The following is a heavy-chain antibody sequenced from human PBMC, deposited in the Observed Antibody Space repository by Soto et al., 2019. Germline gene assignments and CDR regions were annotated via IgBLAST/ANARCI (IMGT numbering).Heavy chain of an antibody. D-gene: IGHD1-1*01. CDR3: ARLDTTGTTSDWFDP. CDR2: IKQDGSEK. CDR1: GFTFSSYW. J-gene: IGHJ5*02. V-gene: IGHV3-7*03. Sequence: GGSLRLSCAASGFTFSSYWMSWVRQAPGKGLEWVANIKQDGSEKYYVDSVKGRFTISRDNAKNSLYLQMNSLRAEDTAVYYCARLDTTGTTSDWFDPWGQGTLVTVSS.